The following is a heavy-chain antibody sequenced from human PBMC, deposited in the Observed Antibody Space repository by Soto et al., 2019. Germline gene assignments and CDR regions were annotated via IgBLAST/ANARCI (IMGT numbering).Heavy chain of an antibody. J-gene: IGHJ4*02. V-gene: IGHV3-7*05. D-gene: IGHD6-6*01. CDR1: GFTFSTYC. Sequence: GGSLRLSCAASGFTFSTYCMTWVRQAPGKGLEWVANINQDGSERYNVGSVKGRFTISRDNTKNSVYLQMNSLRAEDTAVYYCARDWHSSASKAPTFHFDYWGPGTLVTVSS. CDR2: INQDGSER. CDR3: ARDWHSSASKAPTFHFDY.